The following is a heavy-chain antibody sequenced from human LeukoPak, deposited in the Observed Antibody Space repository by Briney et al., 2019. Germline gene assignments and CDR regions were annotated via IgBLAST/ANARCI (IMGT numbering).Heavy chain of an antibody. D-gene: IGHD4-23*01. J-gene: IGHJ4*02. CDR2: INPSGGST. CDR1: GYTFTNYY. Sequence: ASVKVSCKASGYTFTNYYMHWVRQAPGQGLEWMGIINPSGGSTSYAQKFQGRVTMTRDTSTSTVYMELSSLRSEDTVVYYCARDQVVKGFDYWGQGTLVTVSS. V-gene: IGHV1-46*01. CDR3: ARDQVVKGFDY.